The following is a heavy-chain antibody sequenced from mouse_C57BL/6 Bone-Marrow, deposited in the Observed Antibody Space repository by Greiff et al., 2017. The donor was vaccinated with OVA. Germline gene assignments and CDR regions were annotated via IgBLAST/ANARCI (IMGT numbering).Heavy chain of an antibody. CDR2: IDPSDSYT. D-gene: IGHD2-5*01. V-gene: IGHV1-50*01. CDR3: ARRGFYSNYFDY. CDR1: GYTFTSYW. Sequence: QVQLQQPGAELVKPGASVKLSCKASGYTFTSYWMPWVKQRPGQGLEWIGEIDPSDSYTNYNQKFKGKATLTVDTSSSTAYMQLSSLTSEDSAVYYCARRGFYSNYFDYWGQGTTLTVSS. J-gene: IGHJ2*01.